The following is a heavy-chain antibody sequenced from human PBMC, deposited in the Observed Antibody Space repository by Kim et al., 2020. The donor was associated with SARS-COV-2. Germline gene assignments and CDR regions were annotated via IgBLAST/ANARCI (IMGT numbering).Heavy chain of an antibody. CDR1: GFTFSNGE. CDR3: ATNHVSAHYFDY. J-gene: IGHJ4*02. V-gene: IGHV3-48*02. CDR2: ISPSSTTI. Sequence: GGSLRLSCAASGFTFSNGEMNWLRQTPGKGLEWISYISPSSTTIYYADSVRGRFTISRDTAKNSLYLQMNGLRDEDTAVYYCATNHVSAHYFDYWGQGTLVTVSS. D-gene: IGHD3-16*01.